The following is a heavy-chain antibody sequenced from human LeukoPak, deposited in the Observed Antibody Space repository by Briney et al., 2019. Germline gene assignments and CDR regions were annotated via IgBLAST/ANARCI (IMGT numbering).Heavy chain of an antibody. CDR1: GGSISSYY. CDR3: ARGTALRFLEWFNYYYYMDV. CDR2: IYHSGST. V-gene: IGHV4-38-2*02. Sequence: PSETLSLTCTVSGGSISSYYWGWIRQPPGKGLEWIGSIYHSGSTYYNPSLKSRVTISVDTSKNQFSLKLSSVTAADTAVYYCARGTALRFLEWFNYYYYMDVWGKGTTVTVSS. J-gene: IGHJ6*03. D-gene: IGHD3-3*01.